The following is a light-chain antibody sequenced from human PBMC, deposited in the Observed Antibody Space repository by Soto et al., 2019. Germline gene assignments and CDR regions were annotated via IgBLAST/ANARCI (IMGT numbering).Light chain of an antibody. Sequence: DIQMTQSPSSLSASVRDRVTITCRANHFISDYLNWYQQKPGTAPRLLIYAASTLQSGVPSRFSGSGSGTDFTLTISSLQPEDTATYYCQQTYSTPITFGQGTRLE. J-gene: IGKJ5*01. V-gene: IGKV1-39*01. CDR3: QQTYSTPIT. CDR2: AAS. CDR1: HFISDY.